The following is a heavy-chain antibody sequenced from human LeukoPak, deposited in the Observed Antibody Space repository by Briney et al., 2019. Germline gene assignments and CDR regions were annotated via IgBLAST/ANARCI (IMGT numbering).Heavy chain of an antibody. Sequence: ASVKVSCKASGDTFTDYFMNWVRQAPGQGLEWMGWINPKCGGTVYAQKFQGRVTMTRDTSSSTAYMELSRLRFDDTVVYYCARGPRITIFGVVMANDAFDIWGQGTMVTVSS. CDR3: ARGPRITIFGVVMANDAFDI. CDR1: GDTFTDYF. J-gene: IGHJ3*02. CDR2: INPKCGGT. D-gene: IGHD3-3*01. V-gene: IGHV1-2*02.